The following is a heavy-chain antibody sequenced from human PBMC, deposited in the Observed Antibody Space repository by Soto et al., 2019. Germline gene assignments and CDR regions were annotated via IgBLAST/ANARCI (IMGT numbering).Heavy chain of an antibody. CDR2: IIPIFGTA. Sequence: ASVKVSCKASGGTFSSYAISWVRQAPGQGLEWMGGIIPIFGTANYAQKFQGRVTITADESTSTAYMELSSLRSDDTAVYYCARDLSGYGLFDYWGQGTLVTVSS. V-gene: IGHV1-69*13. J-gene: IGHJ4*02. CDR1: GGTFSSYA. D-gene: IGHD5-12*01. CDR3: ARDLSGYGLFDY.